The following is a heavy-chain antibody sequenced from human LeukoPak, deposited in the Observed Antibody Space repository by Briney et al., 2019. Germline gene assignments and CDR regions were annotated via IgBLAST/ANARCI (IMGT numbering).Heavy chain of an antibody. CDR3: AKDFTSGWYSSDAFDI. CDR1: GFTVSSNY. CDR2: IYSGGST. V-gene: IGHV3-53*01. J-gene: IGHJ3*02. Sequence: GGSLRLSCAASGFTVSSNYMSWVRQAPGKGLEWVSVIYSGGSTYYADSVKGRFAISRDNSKNTLYLQMNSLRAEDTAVYYCAKDFTSGWYSSDAFDIWGQGTMVTVSS. D-gene: IGHD6-19*01.